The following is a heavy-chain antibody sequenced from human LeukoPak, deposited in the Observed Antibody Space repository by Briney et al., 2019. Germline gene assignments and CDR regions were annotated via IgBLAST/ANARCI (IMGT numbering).Heavy chain of an antibody. V-gene: IGHV3-15*01. CDR2: IKSKTDGGTT. J-gene: IGHJ4*02. Sequence: GGSLRLSCAASGFTFSNAWMSWVRQAPGKGLEWVGRIKSKTDGGTTDYAAPVKGRFTISRDDSKNTLYLQMNSLRAEDTAVYYCARDTQQWLVRGNFDYWGQGTLVTVSS. D-gene: IGHD6-19*01. CDR1: GFTFSNAW. CDR3: ARDTQQWLVRGNFDY.